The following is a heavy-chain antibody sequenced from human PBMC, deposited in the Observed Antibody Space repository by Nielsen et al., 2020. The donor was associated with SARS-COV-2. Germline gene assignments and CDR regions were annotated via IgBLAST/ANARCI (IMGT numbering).Heavy chain of an antibody. J-gene: IGHJ5*02. D-gene: IGHD3-16*02. CDR1: GYTFTSYG. Sequence: ASVKVSCKASGYTFTSYGISWVRQAPGQGLEWMGWISAYNGNTNYAQKLQGRVTMTTDTSTSTAYLELRSLRYDDTAVYYCARDKVYEYVWGSYSLNWFAPWGQATLVTVSS. CDR2: ISAYNGNT. V-gene: IGHV1-18*01. CDR3: ARDKVYEYVWGSYSLNWFAP.